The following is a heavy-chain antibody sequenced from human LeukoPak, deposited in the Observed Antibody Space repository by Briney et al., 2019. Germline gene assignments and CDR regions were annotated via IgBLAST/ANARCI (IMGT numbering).Heavy chain of an antibody. J-gene: IGHJ4*02. CDR1: AYTFTSSD. V-gene: IGHV1-8*01. CDR2: MNPNSGKT. D-gene: IGHD6-13*01. Sequence: ASVKVSCKASAYTFTSSDINWVRQAPGQGLEWMGWMNPNSGKTGSARKFQGRVAMTKNISINTAYIEVSSLGYEDTATYYCARGRPGLASAGTYDFWGQGTLITVSS. CDR3: ARGRPGLASAGTYDF.